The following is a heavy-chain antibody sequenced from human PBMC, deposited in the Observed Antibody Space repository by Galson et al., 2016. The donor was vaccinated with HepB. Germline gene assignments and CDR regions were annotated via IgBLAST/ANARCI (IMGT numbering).Heavy chain of an antibody. J-gene: IGHJ4*02. CDR2: ISSEGSRA. V-gene: IGHV3-30-3*01. D-gene: IGHD3-16*01. CDR3: ARDNYGYGNYLYS. CDR1: GFTFSSHT. Sequence: SLRLSCAASGFTFSSHTMHWVRQAPGKGLEWVAVISSEGSRADYADSVKGRFTISRDISKNTVFLQMNSLRVIDTAVYYCARDNYGYGNYLYSWGQGTLVTVSS.